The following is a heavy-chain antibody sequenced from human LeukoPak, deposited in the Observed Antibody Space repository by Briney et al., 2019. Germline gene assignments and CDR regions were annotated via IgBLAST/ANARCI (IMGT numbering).Heavy chain of an antibody. CDR3: VRRSRSGSGWFDY. V-gene: IGHV3-23*01. CDR1: GFTFTNYA. D-gene: IGHD6-19*01. Sequence: GGSLRLSCAASGFTFTNYAMAWVRQAPGKGLEWVSAFSSAESFTSYADSVKGRFTISSDNSRNTLYLQMESLRAEDTAVYYCVRRSRSGSGWFDYWGQGNLVTVSS. CDR2: FSSAESFT. J-gene: IGHJ4*02.